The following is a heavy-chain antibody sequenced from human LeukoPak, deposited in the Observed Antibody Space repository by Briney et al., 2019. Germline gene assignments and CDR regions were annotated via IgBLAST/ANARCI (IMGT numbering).Heavy chain of an antibody. CDR2: IRYDGSNK. V-gene: IGHV3-30*02. Sequence: GGSLRLSCAASGFTFSSYGMHWVRHAPGKGLERVAFIRYDGSNKYYADSVKGRFTISRDNAKNSLYLQLNSLRAEDTAVYYCARGSDNYYYYQYMDVWGKGTTVTVSS. CDR1: GFTFSSYG. J-gene: IGHJ6*03. CDR3: ARGSDNYYYYQYMDV. D-gene: IGHD3-9*01.